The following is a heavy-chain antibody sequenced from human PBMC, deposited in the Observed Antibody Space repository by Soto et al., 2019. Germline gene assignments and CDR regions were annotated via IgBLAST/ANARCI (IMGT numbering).Heavy chain of an antibody. CDR3: ATNYGSGSAHFDN. Sequence: VQLVQSGAEVKTPGSSVKVSCTASGDTFNFYTLSWVRQAPGQGLEWMGRIIPMLGMSNYAQKFQGRVTMIADKSTSTAYMGLSSLRSEDTALYYCATNYGSGSAHFDNGGQGPLVTVSS. CDR1: GDTFNFYT. V-gene: IGHV1-69*02. J-gene: IGHJ4*02. D-gene: IGHD3-10*01. CDR2: IIPMLGMS.